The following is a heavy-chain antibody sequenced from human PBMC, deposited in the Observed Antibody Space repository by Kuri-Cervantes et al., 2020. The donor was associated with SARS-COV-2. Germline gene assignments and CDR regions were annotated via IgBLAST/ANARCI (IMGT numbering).Heavy chain of an antibody. J-gene: IGHJ4*02. Sequence: ASVKVSCKASGYTFTGYYMHWVRQAPGQGLEWMGWINPNSGGANYAQKFQGRVTMTRDTSISTAYMELSRLRSDDTAVYYCARGGIAARLVFDYWGQGTLVTVSS. V-gene: IGHV1-2*02. D-gene: IGHD6-6*01. CDR3: ARGGIAARLVFDY. CDR1: GYTFTGYY. CDR2: INPNSGGA.